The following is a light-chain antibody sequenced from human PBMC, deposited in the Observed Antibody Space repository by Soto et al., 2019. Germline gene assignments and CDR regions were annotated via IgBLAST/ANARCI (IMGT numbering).Light chain of an antibody. Sequence: ILLTQSPGTLSLSPGERATLSCRASQSVSSYLAWYQQKPGQAPRLLISDASNRATGIPVRFSGSGSGTDFTLTISSLEAEDSAVYYCQQRSNWPSITFGQGTRLEIK. CDR2: DAS. V-gene: IGKV3-11*01. CDR3: QQRSNWPSIT. J-gene: IGKJ5*01. CDR1: QSVSSY.